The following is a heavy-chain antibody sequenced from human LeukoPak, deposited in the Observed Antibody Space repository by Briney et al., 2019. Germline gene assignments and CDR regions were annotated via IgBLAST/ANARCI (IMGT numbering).Heavy chain of an antibody. CDR3: ARVRGKTYYFDY. Sequence: PGGSLRLSCAASGFTFSSYSMYWVRQAPGKGLEWVSSISSSSSYIYYADSVKGRFTISRDNAKNSLYLQMNSLRAEDTAVYYCARVRGKTYYFDYWGQGTLVTVSS. V-gene: IGHV3-21*01. J-gene: IGHJ4*02. CDR2: ISSSSSYI. CDR1: GFTFSSYS.